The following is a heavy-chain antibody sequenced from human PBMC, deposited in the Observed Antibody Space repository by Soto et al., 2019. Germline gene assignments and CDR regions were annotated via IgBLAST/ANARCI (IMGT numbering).Heavy chain of an antibody. D-gene: IGHD3-16*01. Sequence: SETLSLTCTVSGASISSGTNYWGWIRQPPGRGLEWIATLYYNGITKYNPSLKTRVTTSVDTSKNQFSLKLSSVTAADTAVYYCARPLRNLGGLDVWGQGTTVTV. CDR1: GASISSGTNY. CDR3: ARPLRNLGGLDV. J-gene: IGHJ6*02. V-gene: IGHV4-39*01. CDR2: LYYNGIT.